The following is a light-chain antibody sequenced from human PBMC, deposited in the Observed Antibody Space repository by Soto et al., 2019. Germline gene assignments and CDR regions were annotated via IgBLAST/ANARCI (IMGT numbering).Light chain of an antibody. CDR2: GAS. V-gene: IGKV3-20*01. Sequence: EIVLTQSPGTLSFSPGERATLSCSASQSVSSNYLAWYQQKPGQAPRLLFYGASSRATGIPDRFSGSGSGTDFTLTISRLEPEDFAVYYCQQYGISPFTFGPGTKVDIK. J-gene: IGKJ3*01. CDR1: QSVSSNY. CDR3: QQYGISPFT.